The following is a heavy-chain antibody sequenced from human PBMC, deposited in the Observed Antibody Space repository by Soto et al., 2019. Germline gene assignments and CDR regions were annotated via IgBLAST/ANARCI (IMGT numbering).Heavy chain of an antibody. CDR1: GFTFSSYA. D-gene: IGHD6-13*01. CDR3: AKGVRVRGRSQPDYYYYYGMDV. CDR2: ISGSGGST. V-gene: IGHV3-23*01. Sequence: EVQLLESGGGLVQPGGSLRLSCAASGFTFSSYAMSWVRQAPGKGLEWVSAISGSGGSTYYADSVKGRFTISRDNSKNTLYLQMNSLRAEDTAVYYCAKGVRVRGRSQPDYYYYYGMDVWGQGTTVTVSS. J-gene: IGHJ6*02.